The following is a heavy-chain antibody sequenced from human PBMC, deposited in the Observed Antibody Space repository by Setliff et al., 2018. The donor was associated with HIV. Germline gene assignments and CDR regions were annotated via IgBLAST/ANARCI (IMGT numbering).Heavy chain of an antibody. J-gene: IGHJ4*02. CDR1: GYTFTGYF. Sequence: ASVKVSCKASGYTFTGYFMHWVRQAPGQGLEWMAWINPNSGDTNYAQKFQGRVTMTRDASLSTVYMEVNRLKSDDAAVYYCARCAAGPYCRNSFDFWGRGTLVTVSS. D-gene: IGHD1-26*01. V-gene: IGHV1-2*02. CDR2: INPNSGDT. CDR3: ARCAAGPYCRNSFDF.